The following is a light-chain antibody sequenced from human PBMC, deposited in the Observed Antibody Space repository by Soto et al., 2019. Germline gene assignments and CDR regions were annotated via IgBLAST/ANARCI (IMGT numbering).Light chain of an antibody. CDR3: AAWDVSMSGVV. J-gene: IGLJ2*01. V-gene: IGLV1-44*01. CDR1: AANIGTRT. CDR2: NNN. Sequence: QSVLTQPPSASGAPGQRVTISCSGSAANIGTRTVNWFQQLPGAASRLLIYNNNQRPSGVPDRFSASKSGTSASLAISGLQSDDESDFYCAAWDVSMSGVVFGGGTKLTVL.